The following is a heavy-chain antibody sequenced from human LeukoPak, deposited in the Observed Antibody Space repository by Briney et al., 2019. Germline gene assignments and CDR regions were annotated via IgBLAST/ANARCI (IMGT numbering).Heavy chain of an antibody. CDR3: ARDGRTYGDYDAFDI. J-gene: IGHJ3*02. Sequence: SETLSLTCTVSGGSISSYYWSWIRQPPGKGLEWIGYIYYSGSTNYNPSLKSRVTISVDTSKNQFSLKLSSVTAADTAVYYCARDGRTYGDYDAFDIWGQGTMVTVSS. D-gene: IGHD4-17*01. CDR2: IYYSGST. CDR1: GGSISSYY. V-gene: IGHV4-59*12.